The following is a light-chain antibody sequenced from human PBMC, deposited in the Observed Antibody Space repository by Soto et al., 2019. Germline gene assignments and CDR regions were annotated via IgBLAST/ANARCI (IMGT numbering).Light chain of an antibody. CDR3: SSYTSTSTRRV. CDR2: EIS. J-gene: IGLJ2*01. Sequence: QSALTQPASVSGSPGQSITISCTGTSSAFGGYNYISWYQQHPGKAPKLLIYEISNRPSGVSNRFSGSKSGNTASLTISGLQAEDEADYYCSSYTSTSTRRVFGGGTKLTVL. V-gene: IGLV2-14*01. CDR1: SSAFGGYNY.